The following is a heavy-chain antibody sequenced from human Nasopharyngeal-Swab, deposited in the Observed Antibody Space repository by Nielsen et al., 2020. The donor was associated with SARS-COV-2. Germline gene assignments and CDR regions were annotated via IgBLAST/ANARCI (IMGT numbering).Heavy chain of an antibody. J-gene: IGHJ4*02. CDR2: INAGNGNT. Sequence: WVRQAPGQRLEWMEWINAGNGNTKYSQKFQGRVTITRDTSASTAYMELSSLRSEDTAVYYCARDRDVDTAMVMERFDYWGQGTLVTVSS. V-gene: IGHV1-3*01. D-gene: IGHD5-18*01. CDR3: ARDRDVDTAMVMERFDY.